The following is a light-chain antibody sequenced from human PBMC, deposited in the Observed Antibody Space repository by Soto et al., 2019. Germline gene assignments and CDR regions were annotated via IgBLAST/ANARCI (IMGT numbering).Light chain of an antibody. J-gene: IGLJ2*01. V-gene: IGLV1-40*01. Sequence: QPVLTQPPSVSGAPGQRVTISCTGSSSNIGAGYDVHWYQQLPGTAPKLLIYANINRPSGVPDRFSASRSGTSASLAITGLQAEDEAEYYCQSYDTSLSVVFGGGTKLTVL. CDR3: QSYDTSLSVV. CDR2: ANI. CDR1: SSNIGAGYD.